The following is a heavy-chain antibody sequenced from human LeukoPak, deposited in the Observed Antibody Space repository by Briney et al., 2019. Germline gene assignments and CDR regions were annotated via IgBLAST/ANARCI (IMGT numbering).Heavy chain of an antibody. CDR1: GFTFSSYA. CDR3: AKDRGSPYYFDY. Sequence: GGSLRLSCAASGFTFSSYAMSWVRQAPGKGLEWVSAISFSGGSSYHADSVRGRFTISRDNSKNTLYLQMNSLRAEDTAVYYCAKDRGSPYYFDYWGQGTLVTVSS. J-gene: IGHJ4*02. V-gene: IGHV3-23*01. D-gene: IGHD2-15*01. CDR2: ISFSGGSS.